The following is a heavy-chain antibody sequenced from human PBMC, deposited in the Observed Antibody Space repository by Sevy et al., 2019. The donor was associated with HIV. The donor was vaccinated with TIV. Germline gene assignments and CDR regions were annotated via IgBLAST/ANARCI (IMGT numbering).Heavy chain of an antibody. D-gene: IGHD4-17*01. CDR1: GFTFSSYD. V-gene: IGHV3-13*01. Sequence: GGSLRLSCAASGFTFSSYDMHWVRQATGKGLEWVSAIGTAGDTYYPGSVKGRFTISRENAKNSLYLQMNSLRAGDTAVYYCARGDDYGDYGDYYYYYGMDVWGQGTTVTVSS. CDR3: ARGDDYGDYGDYYYYYGMDV. J-gene: IGHJ6*02. CDR2: IGTAGDT.